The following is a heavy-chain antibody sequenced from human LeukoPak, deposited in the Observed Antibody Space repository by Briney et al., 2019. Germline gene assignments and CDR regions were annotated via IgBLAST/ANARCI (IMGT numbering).Heavy chain of an antibody. J-gene: IGHJ2*01. V-gene: IGHV1-18*01. CDR2: ISAYNGNK. D-gene: IGHD3-3*01. Sequence: ASVKVSCKASGYTFTSYGISWVRQAPGQGLEWMGWISAYNGNKNYAQKLQGRVTMTTDTSTITAYMELRSLRSDDTAVYYCARSPPFWSGFNWYFDLWGRGTLVTVSS. CDR3: ARSPPFWSGFNWYFDL. CDR1: GYTFTSYG.